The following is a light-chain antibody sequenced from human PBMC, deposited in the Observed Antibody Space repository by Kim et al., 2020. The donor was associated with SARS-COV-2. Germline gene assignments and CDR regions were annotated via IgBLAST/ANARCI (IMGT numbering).Light chain of an antibody. CDR2: QGK. CDR1: KLGDKY. Sequence: SVSPGQTASIICSGDKLGDKYASWYQQKPGQSPVVVIYQGKNRPSGIPERFSGSSSGNTATLTISETQAMDEAYYYCQAWDSNTVVFGGGTRLTVL. J-gene: IGLJ2*01. CDR3: QAWDSNTVV. V-gene: IGLV3-1*01.